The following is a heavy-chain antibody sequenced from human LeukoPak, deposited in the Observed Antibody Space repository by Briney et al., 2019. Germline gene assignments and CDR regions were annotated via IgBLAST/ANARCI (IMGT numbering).Heavy chain of an antibody. Sequence: PSETLSLTCAVYGGSFSGYYWGWIRQPPGKGLEWIGEINHSGSTNYNPSLKSRVTISVDTSKNQFSLKLSSVTAADTAVYYCARGRDGQWLFRYYYYYGMDVWGKGTTVTVSS. CDR2: INHSGST. J-gene: IGHJ6*04. V-gene: IGHV4-34*01. CDR3: ARGRDGQWLFRYYYYYGMDV. CDR1: GGSFSGYY. D-gene: IGHD6-19*01.